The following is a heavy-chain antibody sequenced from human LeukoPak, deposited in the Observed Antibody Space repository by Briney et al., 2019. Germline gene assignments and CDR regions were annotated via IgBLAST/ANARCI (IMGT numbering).Heavy chain of an antibody. Sequence: GGSLRLSCAASGFTFSGSAMHWVRQASGKGLEWVGRIRSKANSYATAYAASVKGRFTISRDDSKNTAYLQMNSLKTEDTAVYYCRMSGSYYESDAFDIWGQGTMVTVSS. D-gene: IGHD1-26*01. J-gene: IGHJ3*02. V-gene: IGHV3-73*01. CDR2: IRSKANSYAT. CDR3: RMSGSYYESDAFDI. CDR1: GFTFSGSA.